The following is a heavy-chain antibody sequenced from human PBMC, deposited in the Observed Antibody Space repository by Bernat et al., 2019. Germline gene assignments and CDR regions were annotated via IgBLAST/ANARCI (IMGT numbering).Heavy chain of an antibody. CDR3: ARRHVRRTVTTYYDAFDI. CDR2: ISSSSSTI. CDR1: GFTFSSYS. J-gene: IGHJ3*02. V-gene: IGHV3-48*02. D-gene: IGHD4-17*01. Sequence: EVQLVESGGGLVQPGGSLRLSCAASGFTFSSYSMNWVRQAPGKGLEWVSYISSSSSTIYYADSVKGRFTISRDNAKNSLYLQMNSLRDEDTAVYYCARRHVRRTVTTYYDAFDIWGQGTMVTVSS.